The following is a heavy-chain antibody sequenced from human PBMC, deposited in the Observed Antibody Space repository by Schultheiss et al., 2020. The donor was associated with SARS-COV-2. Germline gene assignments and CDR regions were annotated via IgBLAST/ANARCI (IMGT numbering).Heavy chain of an antibody. CDR2: IYYSGST. CDR1: GVSFSGYY. D-gene: IGHD6-6*01. J-gene: IGHJ3*02. CDR3: AREGSIDAFDI. Sequence: SETLSLTCAVYGVSFSGYYWSWIRQPPGKGLEWIGSIYYSGSTNYNPSLKSRVTISVDTSKNQFSLKLSSVTAADTAVYYCAREGSIDAFDIWGQGTMVTVSS. V-gene: IGHV4-34*11.